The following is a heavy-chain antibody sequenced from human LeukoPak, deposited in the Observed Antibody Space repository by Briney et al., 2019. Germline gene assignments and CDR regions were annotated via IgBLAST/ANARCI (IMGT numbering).Heavy chain of an antibody. J-gene: IGHJ6*02. CDR2: INAGNGNT. CDR1: GYTFTSYF. Sequence: GSSVKVSCKASGYTFTSYFMHWVRQAPGQRLEWMGWINAGNGNTKFSQKFQGRVTITRDTSPRTAYMELSSLRSEDTAAYFCVRFLGGSSGMYVWGQGTTVTVSS. CDR3: VRFLGGSSGMYV. D-gene: IGHD1-26*01. V-gene: IGHV1-3*01.